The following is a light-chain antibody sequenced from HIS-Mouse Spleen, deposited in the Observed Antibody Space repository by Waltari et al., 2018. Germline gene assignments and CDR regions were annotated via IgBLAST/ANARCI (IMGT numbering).Light chain of an antibody. V-gene: IGKV4-1*01. Sequence: DIVMTQSPDSLAVSLGERATIHCKSSQSVLSSSNNKNYLAWYQQKPGQPPKLLIYWASTRESGVPDRFSGSGSGTDFTLTISSLQAEDVAVYYCQQYYSTLWTFGQGTKVEIK. J-gene: IGKJ1*01. CDR2: WAS. CDR3: QQYYSTLWT. CDR1: QSVLSSSNNKNY.